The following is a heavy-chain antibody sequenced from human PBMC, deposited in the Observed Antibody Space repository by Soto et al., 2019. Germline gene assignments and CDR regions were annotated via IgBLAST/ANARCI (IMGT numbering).Heavy chain of an antibody. V-gene: IGHV4-30-2*01. CDR1: GGSISSGGYS. D-gene: IGHD4-17*01. Sequence: QLQLQESGSGLVKPSQTLSLTCAVSGGSISSGGYSWSWIRQPPGKGLEWIGYIYHSGSTYYNPSLKRRVTRSVDRSKNQFALKLSAVTAADTAVYYCARGDYGDYLRLGYWGQGTLVTVSS. CDR2: IYHSGST. CDR3: ARGDYGDYLRLGY. J-gene: IGHJ4*02.